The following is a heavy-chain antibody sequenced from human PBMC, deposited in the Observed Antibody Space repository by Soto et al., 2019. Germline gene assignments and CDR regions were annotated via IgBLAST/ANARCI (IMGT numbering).Heavy chain of an antibody. V-gene: IGHV1-8*01. D-gene: IGHD3-10*01. Sequence: GASVKVSCKASGKTFTSYDINWLRQATGHGLEWMGWINPNSGNIGYAQKFQGRVTMTRDTAIRTAYMEVSRLRSDDTAVYYCARGRASGSYYLLDYWGQGTLVTVSS. J-gene: IGHJ4*02. CDR2: INPNSGNI. CDR1: GKTFTSYD. CDR3: ARGRASGSYYLLDY.